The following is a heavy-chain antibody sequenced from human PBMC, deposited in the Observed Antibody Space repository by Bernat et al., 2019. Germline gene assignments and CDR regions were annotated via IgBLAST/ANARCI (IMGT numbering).Heavy chain of an antibody. CDR3: ATGLKWSSIWGY. J-gene: IGHJ4*02. Sequence: QVQLVQSGAEVKKPGASVKVSCKVSGYTLTELSMHWVRQAPGKGLEWMGGFDPEDGETIYAQNFQGIVTLTADTSTDPAYMGLSSLRSADTAVYYCATGLKWSSIWGYWGQGTLVTVSS. V-gene: IGHV1-24*01. D-gene: IGHD2-8*01. CDR2: FDPEDGET. CDR1: GYTLTELS.